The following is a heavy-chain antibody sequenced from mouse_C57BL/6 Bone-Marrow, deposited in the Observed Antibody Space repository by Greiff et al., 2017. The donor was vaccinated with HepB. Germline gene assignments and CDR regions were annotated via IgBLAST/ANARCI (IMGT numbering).Heavy chain of an antibody. Sequence: VKLQESGAELVRPGASVTLSCKASGYTFTDYEMHWVKQTPVHGLEWIGAIDPETGGTAYNQKFKGKDILTADKSSSTAYMELRSLTSEDSAVYYCTRDSYYYAMDYWGQGTSVTVSS. CDR3: TRDSYYYAMDY. CDR1: GYTFTDYE. J-gene: IGHJ4*01. CDR2: IDPETGGT. D-gene: IGHD2-12*01. V-gene: IGHV1-15*01.